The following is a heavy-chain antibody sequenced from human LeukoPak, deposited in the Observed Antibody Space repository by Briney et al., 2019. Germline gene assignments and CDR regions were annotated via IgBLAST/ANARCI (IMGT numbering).Heavy chain of an antibody. V-gene: IGHV3-49*04. D-gene: IGHD1-26*01. J-gene: IGHJ4*02. Sequence: GGSLRLSCTASGFTFCDYAMSWVRQAPGKGLEWVGFIRSKAYGGTTEYAASVKGRFTISRDDSKSIAYLQMNSLKTEDTAVYYCTREFSRYSGSYCNYWGQGTLVTVSS. CDR3: TREFSRYSGSYCNY. CDR2: IRSKAYGGTT. CDR1: GFTFCDYA.